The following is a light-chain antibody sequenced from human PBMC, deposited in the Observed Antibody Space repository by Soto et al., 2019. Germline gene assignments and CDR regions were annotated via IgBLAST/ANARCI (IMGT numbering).Light chain of an antibody. CDR1: SSNIGNSA. J-gene: IGLJ2*01. V-gene: IGLV1-36*01. CDR2: YDD. CDR3: AAWDDSLNVVV. Sequence: QAVVTQPPSVSEAPRQRVTISCSGGSSNIGNSAVNWYQQLPGKAPKLLIYYDDLLPSGVSDRFSGSKSGTSASLAISGLQSEDEADYYCAAWDDSLNVVVFGGGTKLTVL.